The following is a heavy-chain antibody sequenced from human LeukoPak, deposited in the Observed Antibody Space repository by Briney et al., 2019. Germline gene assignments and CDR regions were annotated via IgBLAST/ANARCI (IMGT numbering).Heavy chain of an antibody. CDR2: INPNSGGT. V-gene: IGHV1-2*02. D-gene: IGHD5-24*01. Sequence: GASVKVSCKASGYTFTGYYMHWVRQAPGQGLEWMGWINPNSGGTNYAQKFQGRVTMTRDTSISTAYMELSRLRSDDTAVYYCARDGVEMATILCPWGQGTLVTVSS. CDR3: ARDGVEMATILCP. J-gene: IGHJ4*02. CDR1: GYTFTGYY.